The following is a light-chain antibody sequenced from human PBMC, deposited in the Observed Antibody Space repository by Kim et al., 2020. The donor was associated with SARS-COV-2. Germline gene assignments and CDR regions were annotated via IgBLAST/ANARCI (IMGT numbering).Light chain of an antibody. CDR1: QSVNNSY. Sequence: SPGERATRSCRASQSVNNSYLAWYQQKPGQAPSLLIYDASSRATGIPDRFSGSGSGTDFTLTITRLETEDFAVYYCQQYGTSPMTFGQGTRLEIK. CDR2: DAS. J-gene: IGKJ5*01. V-gene: IGKV3-20*01. CDR3: QQYGTSPMT.